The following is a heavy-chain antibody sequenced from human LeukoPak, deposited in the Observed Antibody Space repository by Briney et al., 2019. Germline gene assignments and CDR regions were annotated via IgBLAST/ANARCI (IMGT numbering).Heavy chain of an antibody. CDR3: ARKPYYDILTGYYDHDAFDI. CDR1: GFTFSTYS. J-gene: IGHJ3*02. CDR2: ISSSSSYI. V-gene: IGHV3-21*01. Sequence: PGGSLRLSCAASGFTFSTYSMNWVRQAPRKGLESVSPISSSSSYIYYADSVKGRFTISRDNAKNSLYLQMNSLRAEDTAVYYCARKPYYDILTGYYDHDAFDIWGQGTMVTVSS. D-gene: IGHD3-9*01.